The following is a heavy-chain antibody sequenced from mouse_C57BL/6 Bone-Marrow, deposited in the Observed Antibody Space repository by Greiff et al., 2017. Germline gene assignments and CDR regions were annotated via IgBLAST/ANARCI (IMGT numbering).Heavy chain of an antibody. J-gene: IGHJ2*01. CDR1: GFTFSDYG. CDR2: ISSGSSTI. CDR3: ARHQFYYFDY. V-gene: IGHV5-17*01. Sequence: EVKLVESGGGLVKPGGSLKLSCAASGFTFSDYGMHWVRQAPEKGLEWVAYISSGSSTIYYTDTVKGRFTISRDNAKNTLFLQMTSLRSEDTAMYYCARHQFYYFDYWGQGTTLTVSS.